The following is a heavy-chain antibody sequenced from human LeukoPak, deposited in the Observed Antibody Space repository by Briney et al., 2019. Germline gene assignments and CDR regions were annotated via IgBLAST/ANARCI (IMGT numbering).Heavy chain of an antibody. CDR1: GGTFSSYA. D-gene: IGHD3-10*01. CDR3: ASASGNFDY. J-gene: IGHJ4*02. V-gene: IGHV1-69*13. CDR2: IILIFGTA. Sequence: GASVKVSCKASGGTFSSYATSWVRQAPGQGLEWMGGIILIFGTANYAQKFQGRVTITADESTSTAYMELSSLRSEDTAVYYCASASGNFDYWGQGTLVTVSS.